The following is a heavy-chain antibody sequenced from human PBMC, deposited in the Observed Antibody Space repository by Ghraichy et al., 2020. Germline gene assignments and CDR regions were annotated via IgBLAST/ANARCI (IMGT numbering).Heavy chain of an antibody. J-gene: IGHJ4*02. CDR3: ATDLRSGYPKNFDY. D-gene: IGHD3-22*01. CDR2: FDPEDGET. CDR1: GYTLTELS. Sequence: ASVKVSCKVSGYTLTELSMHWVRQAPGKGLEWMGGFDPEDGETIYAQKFQGRVTMTEDTSTDTAYMELSSLRSEDTTVYYCATDLRSGYPKNFDYWGQGTLVTVSS. V-gene: IGHV1-24*01.